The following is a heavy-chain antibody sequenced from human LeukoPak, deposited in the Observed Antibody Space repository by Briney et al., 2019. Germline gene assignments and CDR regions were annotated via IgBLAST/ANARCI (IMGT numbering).Heavy chain of an antibody. Sequence: GSVRVSCKASGYTFTSYAMHWVRQAPGQRLEWMGWINAGNGNTKYSQKFQGRVTITRDTSASTAYMELSSLRSEDTAVYYCARDQTLLLWFGDGYNCFDPWGQGTLVTVSS. D-gene: IGHD3-10*01. J-gene: IGHJ5*02. CDR1: GYTFTSYA. V-gene: IGHV1-3*01. CDR2: INAGNGNT. CDR3: ARDQTLLLWFGDGYNCFDP.